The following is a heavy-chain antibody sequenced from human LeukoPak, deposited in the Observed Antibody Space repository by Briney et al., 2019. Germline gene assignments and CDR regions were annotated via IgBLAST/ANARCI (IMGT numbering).Heavy chain of an antibody. J-gene: IGHJ4*02. CDR3: ARAYDFWSGYYYDY. V-gene: IGHV3-23*01. CDR2: ISGSGGST. CDR1: GFTFSSYA. Sequence: GGSLRLSCAASGFTFSSYAMSWVRQAPGKGLEWVSAISGSGGSTYYADSVKGRFTISRDNSKNTLYLQMNSLRAEDTAVYYCARAYDFWSGYYYDYWGQGTLVTVSS. D-gene: IGHD3-3*01.